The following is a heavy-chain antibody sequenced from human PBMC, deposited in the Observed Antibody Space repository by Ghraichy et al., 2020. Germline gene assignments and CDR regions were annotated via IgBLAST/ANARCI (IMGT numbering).Heavy chain of an antibody. J-gene: IGHJ6*02. CDR1: GGSFSGYY. V-gene: IGHV4-34*01. Sequence: SETLSLTCAVYGGSFSGYYWSWIRQPPGKGLEWIGEINHSGSTNYNPSLKSRVTISVDTSKNQFSLKLSSVTAADTAVYYCARFGGSYNTYYYGMDVWGQGTTVTVSS. D-gene: IGHD1-26*01. CDR3: ARFGGSYNTYYYGMDV. CDR2: INHSGST.